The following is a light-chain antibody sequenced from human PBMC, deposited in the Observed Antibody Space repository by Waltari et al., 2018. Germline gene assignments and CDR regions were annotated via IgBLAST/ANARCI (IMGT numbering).Light chain of an antibody. CDR3: QVWDTTGDHVV. CDR2: DDR. V-gene: IGLV3-21*02. CDR1: NIAAKS. J-gene: IGLJ2*01. Sequence: SYVLTQPPSVSVPPGRTARITCSGNNIAAKSVHWYRQKPGQAPVLVVRDDRDRPSGTPERVSGSNSGSTATLTVSRVEAGDEAVYYCQVWDTTGDHVVFGGGTRLTVL.